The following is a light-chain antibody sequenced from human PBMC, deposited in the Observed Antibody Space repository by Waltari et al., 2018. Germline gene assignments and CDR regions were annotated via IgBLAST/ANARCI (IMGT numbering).Light chain of an antibody. CDR3: SSHTTRSTWV. Sequence: QSALTQPASVSGSPGQSITISCTGTTYDIGYYDYVSWYQQHLGRAPKLIIYDVRERPPGVSDRFSGSKAGNTASLIISGLQADDEADYYCSSHTTRSTWVFGGGTKLTVL. V-gene: IGLV2-14*03. CDR2: DVR. CDR1: TYDIGYYDY. J-gene: IGLJ3*02.